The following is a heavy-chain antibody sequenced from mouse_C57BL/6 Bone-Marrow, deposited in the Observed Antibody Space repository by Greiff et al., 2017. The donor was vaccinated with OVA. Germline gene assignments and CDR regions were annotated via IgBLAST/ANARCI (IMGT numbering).Heavy chain of an antibody. V-gene: IGHV1-64*01. D-gene: IGHD2-3*01. CDR1: GYTFTSYW. CDR2: IHPNSGST. Sequence: VQLQQPGAELVKPGASVKLSCKASGYTFTSYWMHWVKQRPGQGLEWIGMIHPNSGSTNYNEKFKSKATLTVDKSSSTAYMQLSSLTSEDSAVYDCARSRLLYWYFDVWGTGTTVTVSS. CDR3: ARSRLLYWYFDV. J-gene: IGHJ1*03.